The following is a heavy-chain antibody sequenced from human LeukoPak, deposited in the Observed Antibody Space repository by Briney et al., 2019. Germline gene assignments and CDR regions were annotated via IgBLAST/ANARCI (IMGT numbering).Heavy chain of an antibody. CDR2: INPNSGGT. J-gene: IGHJ6*02. CDR1: GYTFTGYY. V-gene: IGHV1-2*02. CDR3: ARADYYYYYGMDV. Sequence: ASVKVSCKASGYTFTGYYMHWVRQAPGQGLEWMGWINPNSGGTNYAQKFQGRVTMTRDTSISTAYMGLSRLRSDDTAVYYCARADYYYYYGMDVWGQGTTVTVSS.